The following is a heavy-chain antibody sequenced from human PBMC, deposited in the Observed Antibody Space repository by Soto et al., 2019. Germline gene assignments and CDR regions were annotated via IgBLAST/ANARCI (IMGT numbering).Heavy chain of an antibody. CDR2: VSSTGSST. CDR3: AKAAYGDRYSFDY. CDR1: GFIFNTYG. J-gene: IGHJ4*02. D-gene: IGHD4-17*01. Sequence: GGSLRLSCAASGFIFNTYGMTWVRQAPGKGLEWVSAVSSTGSSTYNADSVKGRFTISRDDSKNTLFLQMSSLRAEDTAVYYCAKAAYGDRYSFDYWGQGTPVTVSS. V-gene: IGHV3-23*01.